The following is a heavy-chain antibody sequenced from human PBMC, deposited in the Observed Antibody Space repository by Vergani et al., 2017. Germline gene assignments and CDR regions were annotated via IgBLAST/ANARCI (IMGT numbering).Heavy chain of an antibody. Sequence: QVQMVQSGDEVKKPGSSVKVSCKASGGTFSSYAISWVRQAPGQGLEWMGRIIPIFGTANYAQKFQGRVTITADESTSTDYMELSSRRSEDTAVYYCARVRVCSRTSCSHDAFDIWGQGTMVTVSS. CDR2: IIPIFGTA. CDR1: GGTFSSYA. V-gene: IGHV1-69*18. D-gene: IGHD2-2*01. CDR3: ARVRVCSRTSCSHDAFDI. J-gene: IGHJ3*02.